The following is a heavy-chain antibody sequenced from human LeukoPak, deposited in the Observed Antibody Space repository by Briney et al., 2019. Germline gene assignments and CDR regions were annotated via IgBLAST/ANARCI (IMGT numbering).Heavy chain of an antibody. D-gene: IGHD3-10*01. CDR3: ARSMVRGVTNNWFDP. Sequence: GGSLRLSCAASGFTFSSYAMHWVRQAPGKGLEYVSAISSNGGSTYYANSVKGRFTISRDNSKNTLYLQMGSLRAEDMAVYYCARSMVRGVTNNWFDPWGQGTLVTVSS. CDR1: GFTFSSYA. CDR2: ISSNGGST. J-gene: IGHJ5*02. V-gene: IGHV3-64*01.